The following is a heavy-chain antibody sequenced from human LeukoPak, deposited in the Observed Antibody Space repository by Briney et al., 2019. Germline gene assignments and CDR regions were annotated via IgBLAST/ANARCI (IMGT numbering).Heavy chain of an antibody. D-gene: IGHD5-18*01. CDR3: ARDRGDTAMGLRDY. J-gene: IGHJ4*02. V-gene: IGHV1-69*04. CDR1: GGTFSSYA. CDR2: IIPILGIA. Sequence: SVKVSCKASGGTFSSYAISWVRQAPGQGPEWMGRIIPILGIANYAQKFQGRVTITADKSTSTAYMELSSLRSEDTAVYYCARDRGDTAMGLRDYWGQGTLVTVSS.